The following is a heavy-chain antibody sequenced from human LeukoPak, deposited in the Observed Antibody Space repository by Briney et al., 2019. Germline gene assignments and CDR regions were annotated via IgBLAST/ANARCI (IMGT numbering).Heavy chain of an antibody. CDR1: GDSISSSSYY. CDR3: ARDGYCTNGVCHGAFDI. Sequence: PSETLSLTCTVSGDSISSSSYYWAWIRQPPGKGLEWIGYIYHSGSTYYNPSLKSRVTISVDRSKNQFSLKLSSVTAADTAVYYCARDGYCTNGVCHGAFDIWGQGTMVTVSS. D-gene: IGHD2-8*01. V-gene: IGHV4-39*07. CDR2: IYHSGST. J-gene: IGHJ3*02.